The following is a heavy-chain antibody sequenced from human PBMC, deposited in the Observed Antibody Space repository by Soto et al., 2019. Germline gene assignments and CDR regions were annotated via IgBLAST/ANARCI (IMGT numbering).Heavy chain of an antibody. D-gene: IGHD3-16*02. Sequence: GGSLRLSCAASGFTFDDYAMHWVRQAPGKGLEWVSGISWNSGSIGYADSVKGRFTISRDNAKNSLYLQMNSLRAEDTALYYCAKDKDMITFGGVIVSWGQGTLVTVSS. J-gene: IGHJ4*02. CDR2: ISWNSGSI. V-gene: IGHV3-9*01. CDR1: GFTFDDYA. CDR3: AKDKDMITFGGVIVS.